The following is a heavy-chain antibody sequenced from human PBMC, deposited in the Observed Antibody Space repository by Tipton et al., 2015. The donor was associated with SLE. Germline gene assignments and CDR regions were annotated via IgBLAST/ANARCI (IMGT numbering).Heavy chain of an antibody. Sequence: SLRLSCAASGFTFSSYEMNWVRQAPGKGLEWVSYISSSGSTIYYADSVKGRFTISRDNAKNSLYLQMNSLRAEDTAVYYCARVSYSSSWYDRDNWFDPWGQGTLVTVSS. CDR1: GFTFSSYE. CDR3: ARVSYSSSWYDRDNWFDP. D-gene: IGHD6-13*01. CDR2: ISSSGSTI. V-gene: IGHV3-48*03. J-gene: IGHJ5*02.